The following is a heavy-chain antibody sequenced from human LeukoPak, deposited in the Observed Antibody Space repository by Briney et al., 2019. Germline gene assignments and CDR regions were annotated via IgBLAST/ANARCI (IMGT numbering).Heavy chain of an antibody. Sequence: GGSLRLSCVASGFAFSSYGIHWVRQAPGKGLEWVAFIRFDGSNKYYADSVKGRFTISRDNSKNTLYLQMNSLRTEDTAVYYCARATVAGTLDDYWGQGTLVTVSS. V-gene: IGHV3-30*02. D-gene: IGHD6-19*01. J-gene: IGHJ4*02. CDR2: IRFDGSNK. CDR3: ARATVAGTLDDY. CDR1: GFAFSSYG.